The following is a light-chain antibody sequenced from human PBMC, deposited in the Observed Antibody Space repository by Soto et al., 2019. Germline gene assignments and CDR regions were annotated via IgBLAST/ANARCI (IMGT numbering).Light chain of an antibody. J-gene: IGKJ1*01. Sequence: EIVMTQFPATLSVAPGERATFSCRASQVFCSSLAWYQQKPGQAPRLLIYDASTRATGIPARFSGSGSGTEFSLTISSLQSEDSAVYYCQQYSDWPLTFGQGTKVDIK. CDR3: QQYSDWPLT. CDR2: DAS. CDR1: QVFCSS. V-gene: IGKV3-15*01.